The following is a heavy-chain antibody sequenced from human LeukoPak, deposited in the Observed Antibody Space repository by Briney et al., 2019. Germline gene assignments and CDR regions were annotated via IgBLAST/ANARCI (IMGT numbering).Heavy chain of an antibody. CDR1: GFTFSSYS. V-gene: IGHV3-21*06. D-gene: IGHD3-3*01. CDR2: ISGSGSYI. Sequence: AGGSLRLSCAASGFTFSSYSMNWVRQAPGKGLEWVSAISGSGSYISYADSMKGRFTISRDSAKNSVYLQMNSLRSEDTAVYYCARDRNTDFWSGYYTNYFDYWGQGTLVTVSS. J-gene: IGHJ4*02. CDR3: ARDRNTDFWSGYYTNYFDY.